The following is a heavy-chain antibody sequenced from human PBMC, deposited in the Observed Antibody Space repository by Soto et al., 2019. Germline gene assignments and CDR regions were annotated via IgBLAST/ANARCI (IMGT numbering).Heavy chain of an antibody. Sequence: GGSLRLSCAASGFTLSSHGMSWVRQAPGKGLEWVSAISGSGGSTYYADSVKGRFTISRDNSKNTLYLQMNSLRAEDTAVYYCAKELEQQLVFDYYYGMDVWGQGTTVTVSS. D-gene: IGHD6-13*01. V-gene: IGHV3-23*01. J-gene: IGHJ6*02. CDR2: ISGSGGST. CDR1: GFTLSSHG. CDR3: AKELEQQLVFDYYYGMDV.